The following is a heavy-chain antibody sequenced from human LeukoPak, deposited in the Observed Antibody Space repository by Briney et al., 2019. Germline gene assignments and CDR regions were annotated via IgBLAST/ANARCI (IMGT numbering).Heavy chain of an antibody. CDR1: GFTFSSYW. CDR2: INGDGSST. CDR3: ARTVGCSSTSCYTYNWFDP. V-gene: IGHV3-74*01. J-gene: IGHJ5*02. D-gene: IGHD2-2*02. Sequence: GGSLRLSCAASGFTFSSYWMHWVRQAPGKGLVWVSRINGDGSSTSYADSVKGRFTISRDNAKNTLYLQMNSLRAEDTAVYYCARTVGCSSTSCYTYNWFDPWGQGTLVTVSS.